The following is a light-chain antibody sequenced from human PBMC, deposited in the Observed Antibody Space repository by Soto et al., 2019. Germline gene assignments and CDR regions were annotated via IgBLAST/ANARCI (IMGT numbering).Light chain of an antibody. CDR1: QGISSY. CDR2: DAS. V-gene: IGKV1-9*01. CDR3: QQYSSMLS. Sequence: DIQLTQSPSFLSASVGDRVTITCRASQGISSYLAWYQQKPGEAPKLLIYDASNLERGVPSRFSGSGSGTDFTLTISSLQPEDVATYYCQQYSSMLSFGGGTEVDLK. J-gene: IGKJ4*01.